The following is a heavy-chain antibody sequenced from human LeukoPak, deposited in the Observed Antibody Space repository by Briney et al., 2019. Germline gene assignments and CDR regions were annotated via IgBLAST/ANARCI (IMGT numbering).Heavy chain of an antibody. V-gene: IGHV3-30*02. D-gene: IGHD3-22*01. Sequence: GGSLRLSCAASGFTFSSYGMHWVRQAPGKGLEWVAFIRYDGSNKYYADSVKGRFTISRDNSKNTLYLQMNSLRAEDTAVYYCAREGDSSGYPTGEFDYWGQGTLVTVSS. J-gene: IGHJ4*02. CDR1: GFTFSSYG. CDR3: AREGDSSGYPTGEFDY. CDR2: IRYDGSNK.